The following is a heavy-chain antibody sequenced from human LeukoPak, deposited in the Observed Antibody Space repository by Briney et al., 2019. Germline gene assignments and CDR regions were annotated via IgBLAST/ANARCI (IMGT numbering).Heavy chain of an antibody. D-gene: IGHD6-19*01. V-gene: IGHV4-59*01. CDR3: ARGSSGHDI. J-gene: IGHJ4*02. Sequence: PSETLSLTCTVSGVSISSYYWSWIRQSPGKGLEWIGYIYHSGSTNYNPSLESRVTISLDTSKNQFSLKLTSVTAADTAVYYCARGSSGHDIWGQGTLVTVSS. CDR1: GVSISSYY. CDR2: IYHSGST.